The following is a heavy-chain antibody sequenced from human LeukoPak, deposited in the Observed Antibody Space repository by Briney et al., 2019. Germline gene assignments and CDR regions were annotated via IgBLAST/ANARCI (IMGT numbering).Heavy chain of an antibody. CDR3: ATYGGNSAEFFQH. CDR1: GGPFYKYA. J-gene: IGHJ1*01. V-gene: IGHV1-69*05. CDR2: TMPVIGTP. D-gene: IGHD4-23*01. Sequence: ASVQVSCKASGGPFYKYASNWVRQAPGQGLEWMGGTMPVIGTPIYAQKFQSRVTITTGESTNTAFMELNNLRSEDTAIYYCATYGGNSAEFFQHWGQGTLVTVSS.